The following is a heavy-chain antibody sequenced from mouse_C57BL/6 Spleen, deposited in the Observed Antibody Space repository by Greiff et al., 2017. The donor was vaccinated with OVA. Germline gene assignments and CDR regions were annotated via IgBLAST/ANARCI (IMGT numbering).Heavy chain of an antibody. Sequence: DVKLVESGGGLVQPKGSLKLSCAASGFSFNTYAMNWVRQAPGKGLEWVARIRSKSNNYATYYAVSVKDRFTSSRDDSESMLYLQMNNLKTEDTAMYYCVRHEYDGYYVPYAMDYWGQGTSVTVSS. J-gene: IGHJ4*01. CDR3: VRHEYDGYYVPYAMDY. D-gene: IGHD2-3*01. CDR2: IRSKSNNYAT. V-gene: IGHV10-1*01. CDR1: GFSFNTYA.